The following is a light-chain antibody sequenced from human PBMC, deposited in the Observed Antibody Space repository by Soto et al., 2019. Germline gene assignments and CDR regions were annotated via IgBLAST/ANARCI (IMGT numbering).Light chain of an antibody. CDR1: SGDIGAYNY. V-gene: IGLV2-14*01. CDR2: EVS. CDR3: FSFTNINTRACV. Sequence: QSALTQPASVSGSPGQSITISCTGSSGDIGAYNYVSWFQQYPGKAPKLIISEVSNRPSGVSNRFSGSKSGTAASLTISGLQTEDEADYFCFSFTNINTRACVFGTGTKVTVL. J-gene: IGLJ1*01.